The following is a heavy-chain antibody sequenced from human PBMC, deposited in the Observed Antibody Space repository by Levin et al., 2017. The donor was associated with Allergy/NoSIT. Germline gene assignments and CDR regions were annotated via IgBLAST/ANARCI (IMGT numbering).Heavy chain of an antibody. CDR1: GGSISSGGYS. Sequence: SQTLSLTCAVSGGSISSGGYSWRWIRQPPGKGLEWIGYIYHSGSTYYNPSLKSRVTISVDRSKNQFSLKLSSVTAADTAVYYCARGGGTVTTGNFDYWGQGTLVTVSS. V-gene: IGHV4-30-2*01. D-gene: IGHD4-17*01. CDR2: IYHSGST. CDR3: ARGGGTVTTGNFDY. J-gene: IGHJ4*02.